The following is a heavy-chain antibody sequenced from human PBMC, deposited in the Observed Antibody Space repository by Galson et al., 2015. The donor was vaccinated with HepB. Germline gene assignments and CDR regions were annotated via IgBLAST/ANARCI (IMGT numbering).Heavy chain of an antibody. V-gene: IGHV3-21*01. D-gene: IGHD4-17*01. CDR1: GFTFSSYS. CDR3: TRVMGYGDYGAFDS. CDR2: ISSSSSYI. J-gene: IGHJ3*02. Sequence: SLRLSCAASGFTFSSYSMNWVRQAPGKGLEWVSSISSSSSYIYYADSVKGRFTISRDNAKNSLYLQMNSLRAEDTAVYYCTRVMGYGDYGAFDSWCQGTMVTVSS.